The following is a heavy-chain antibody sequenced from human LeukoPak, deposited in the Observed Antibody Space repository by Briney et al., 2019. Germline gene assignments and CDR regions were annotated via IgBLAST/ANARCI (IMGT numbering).Heavy chain of an antibody. Sequence: GGSLRLSCAASGFTFRSYPMNWVRQAPGKGLEWVSTISGSGGSTYYADSVKGRFTISRDNSKNTLYLQMNRLGAEDTAVYYCAKERTQTTSFDYWGQGTLVTVSS. J-gene: IGHJ4*02. V-gene: IGHV3-23*01. D-gene: IGHD2/OR15-2a*01. CDR2: ISGSGGST. CDR3: AKERTQTTSFDY. CDR1: GFTFRSYP.